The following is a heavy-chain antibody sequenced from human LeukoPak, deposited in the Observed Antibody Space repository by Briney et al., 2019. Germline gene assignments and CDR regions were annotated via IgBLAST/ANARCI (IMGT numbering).Heavy chain of an antibody. V-gene: IGHV3-48*04. J-gene: IGHJ3*02. Sequence: GGSLRLSCVAPGFTFNTYHMNWVRQAPGKGLEWVSFISLSSSNVIYYADSVKGRFTISRDDARNSLYLQMNSLRVEDTAMYYCARRDDFDIWGQGTLVTVSS. CDR2: ISLSSSNVI. CDR3: ARRDDFDI. CDR1: GFTFNTYH.